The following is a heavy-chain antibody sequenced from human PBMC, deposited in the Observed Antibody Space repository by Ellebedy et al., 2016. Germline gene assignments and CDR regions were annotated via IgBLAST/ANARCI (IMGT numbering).Heavy chain of an antibody. V-gene: IGHV5-51*01. J-gene: IGHJ4*02. CDR3: ARRNYAFSLGGMDV. Sequence: GESLKISCKGSGYNFPSYWIAWVRQMPGKGLEWMGIIYLGDSNTQYSPSFEGQVTISADKSITTAYLQWSSLKASDTAVYYCARRNYAFSLGGMDVWGQGTLVTVSS. CDR1: GYNFPSYW. CDR2: IYLGDSNT. D-gene: IGHD3-3*01.